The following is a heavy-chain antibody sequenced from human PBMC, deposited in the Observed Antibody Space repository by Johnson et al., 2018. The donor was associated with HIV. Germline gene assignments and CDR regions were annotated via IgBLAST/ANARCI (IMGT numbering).Heavy chain of an antibody. D-gene: IGHD2-2*01. CDR1: GFTFDDYA. CDR3: ARAMTTGSTWAFDI. CDR2: ISWNSGSI. Sequence: VQLVEFGGGVVQPGRSLRLSCAASGFTFDDYAMHWVRQAPGKGLEWVSGISWNSGSIGYADSVKGRFTISRDNAKNSLYLQMNSLRAEDTAVYYCARAMTTGSTWAFDIWGQGTMVTVSS. V-gene: IGHV3-9*01. J-gene: IGHJ3*02.